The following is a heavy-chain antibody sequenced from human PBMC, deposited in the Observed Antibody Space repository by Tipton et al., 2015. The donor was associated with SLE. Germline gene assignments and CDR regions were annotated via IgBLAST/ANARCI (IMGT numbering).Heavy chain of an antibody. Sequence: SLRLSCAASGFTFSSYAMSWIRQAPGKGLEWVSVISGSGGDTSYGDSVKGRFTISRDNSKNTLYLQTNSLRVEDTAVYFCARVEPHYYYMGVWGKGTTVTVSS. CDR1: GFTFSSYA. CDR2: ISGSGGDT. V-gene: IGHV3-23*01. J-gene: IGHJ6*03. CDR3: ARVEPHYYYMGV.